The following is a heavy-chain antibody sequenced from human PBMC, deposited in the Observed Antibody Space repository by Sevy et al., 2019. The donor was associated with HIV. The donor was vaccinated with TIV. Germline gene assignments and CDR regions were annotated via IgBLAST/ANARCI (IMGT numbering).Heavy chain of an antibody. CDR3: ARGSTYYYDDSGYSTRGDAFDI. D-gene: IGHD3-22*01. CDR1: GFTVSSNY. Sequence: GGSLRLSCAASGFTVSSNYMTWVRQAPGKGLGWVSVIYTGGSTYYAESVKGRFTISRDNSKNTVYLRMNSLRAEDTAVYYCARGSTYYYDDSGYSTRGDAFDIWGQGTMVTVSS. V-gene: IGHV3-53*01. CDR2: IYTGGST. J-gene: IGHJ3*02.